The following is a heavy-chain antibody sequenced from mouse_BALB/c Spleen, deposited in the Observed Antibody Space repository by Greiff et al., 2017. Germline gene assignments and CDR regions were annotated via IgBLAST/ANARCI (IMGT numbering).Heavy chain of an antibody. CDR2: IDPENGDT. V-gene: IGHV14-4*02. J-gene: IGHJ3*01. Sequence: VQLQQSGAELVRSGASVKLSCTASGFNIKDYYMHWVKQRPEQGLEWIGWIDPENGDTEYAPKFQGKATMTADTSSNTAYLQLSSLTSEDTAVYYCTRPSYDGYYPWCAYWGKGTLVTVSA. CDR3: TRPSYDGYYPWCAY. CDR1: GFNIKDYY. D-gene: IGHD2-3*01.